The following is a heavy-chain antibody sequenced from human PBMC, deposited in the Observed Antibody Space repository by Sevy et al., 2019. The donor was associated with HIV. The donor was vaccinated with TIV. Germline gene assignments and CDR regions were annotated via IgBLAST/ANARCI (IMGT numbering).Heavy chain of an antibody. Sequence: GESLKISCKGSGYSFTSYWIGWVRQMPGKGLEWMGIIYPGDSDTRYSPSFQGQVTISADKSISTAYLQWSSRKASDTAMYYCAGGYCTGGVCYSSYYWGQGTLVTVSS. D-gene: IGHD2-8*02. CDR1: GYSFTSYW. V-gene: IGHV5-51*01. CDR3: AGGYCTGGVCYSSYY. J-gene: IGHJ4*02. CDR2: IYPGDSDT.